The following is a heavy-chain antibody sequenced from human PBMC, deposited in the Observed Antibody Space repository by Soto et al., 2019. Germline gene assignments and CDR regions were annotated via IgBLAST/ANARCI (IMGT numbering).Heavy chain of an antibody. J-gene: IGHJ6*02. D-gene: IGHD6-13*01. V-gene: IGHV1-69*06. CDR2: IIPIFGTA. Sequence: SVKVYFKASGDTFSSYAIIWVRQAPGQGLEWMGGIIPIFGTANYAQKFQGRVTITADKSTSTAYMELSSLRSEDTAVYYCARGTEPSSSWYGYYYYGMDVWGQGTTVTVSS. CDR3: ARGTEPSSSWYGYYYYGMDV. CDR1: GDTFSSYA.